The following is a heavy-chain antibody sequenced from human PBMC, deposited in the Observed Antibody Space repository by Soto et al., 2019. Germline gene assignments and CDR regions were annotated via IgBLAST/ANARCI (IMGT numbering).Heavy chain of an antibody. J-gene: IGHJ4*02. D-gene: IGHD2-15*01. V-gene: IGHV4-59*01. Sequence: ASETLSLTCTVSGGSISSYYWSWIRQPPGKGLEWIGYIYYSGSTNYNPSLKSRVTISVDTSKNQFSLKVSSVTAADTAVYYCARWVEVSLDYFDSWGQGTPVTVPQ. CDR3: ARWVEVSLDYFDS. CDR1: GGSISSYY. CDR2: IYYSGST.